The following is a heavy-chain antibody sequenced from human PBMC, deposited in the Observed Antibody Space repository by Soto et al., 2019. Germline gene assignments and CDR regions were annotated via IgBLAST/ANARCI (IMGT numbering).Heavy chain of an antibody. Sequence: NPSETLSLTCAVSGGSISSSNWWSWVRQPPGKGLEWIGEIYHSGSTNYNPSLKSRVTISVDKSKNQFSLKLSSVTAADTAVYYCASLNCSSTGCYLDDFDIWGQGTMVTVSS. D-gene: IGHD2-2*01. J-gene: IGHJ3*02. CDR1: GGSISSSNW. V-gene: IGHV4-4*02. CDR3: ASLNCSSTGCYLDDFDI. CDR2: IYHSGST.